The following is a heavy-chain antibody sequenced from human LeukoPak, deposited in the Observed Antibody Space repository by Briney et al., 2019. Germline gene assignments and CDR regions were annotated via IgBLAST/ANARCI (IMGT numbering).Heavy chain of an antibody. CDR1: GYTFTSYG. CDR2: ISAYNGNT. V-gene: IGHV1-18*01. Sequence: ASVKVSCKASGYTFTSYGISWVRQAPGQGLEWVGWISAYNGNTNYAQKLQGRVTMTTDTSTSTAYMELRSLRSDDTAVYYCARVPRVAVIVSDWFDPWGQGTLVTVSS. CDR3: ARVPRVAVIVSDWFDP. J-gene: IGHJ5*02. D-gene: IGHD3-16*02.